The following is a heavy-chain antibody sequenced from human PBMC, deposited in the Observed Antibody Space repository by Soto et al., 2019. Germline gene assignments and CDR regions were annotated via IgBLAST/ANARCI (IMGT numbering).Heavy chain of an antibody. CDR2: IYPGDSDT. J-gene: IGHJ6*02. D-gene: IGHD6-6*01. CDR3: ARVQLSSIAARPDYYYGMDV. Sequence: PGESLKIPCKGSGYSFTSYWIGWVRQMPGKGLEWMGIIYPGDSDTRYSPSFQGQVTISADKSISTAYLQWSSLKASDTATYYCARVQLSSIAARPDYYYGMDVWGQGTTVTVSS. V-gene: IGHV5-51*01. CDR1: GYSFTSYW.